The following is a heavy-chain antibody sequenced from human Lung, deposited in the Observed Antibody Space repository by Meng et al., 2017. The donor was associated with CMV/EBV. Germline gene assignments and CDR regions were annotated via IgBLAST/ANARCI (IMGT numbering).Heavy chain of an antibody. Sequence: SCIVSGFTFDEFAMHWVRQAPGKGLEWGAGIGRNSGSIDYADSVKGRFTISRDNAKNSLYLQMNSLRTEDTALYYCAQDSAYNTSCGWFEPWGQGTMVTVSS. CDR2: IGRNSGSI. D-gene: IGHD1-1*01. J-gene: IGHJ5*02. V-gene: IGHV3-9*01. CDR3: AQDSAYNTSCGWFEP. CDR1: GFTFDEFA.